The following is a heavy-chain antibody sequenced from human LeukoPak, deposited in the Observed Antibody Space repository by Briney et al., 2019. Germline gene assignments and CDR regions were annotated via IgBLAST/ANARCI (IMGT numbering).Heavy chain of an antibody. CDR3: AREDGEYGDYVGYFDY. CDR1: GGSISSYY. CDR2: IYYSGST. D-gene: IGHD4-17*01. V-gene: IGHV4-59*01. J-gene: IGHJ4*02. Sequence: SETLSLTCTVSGGSISSYYWSWIRQPPGKGLEWIGYIYYSGSTNYNRSLKSRVTISVDTSKNQFSLKLSSVTAADTAVYYCAREDGEYGDYVGYFDYWGQGTLVTVSS.